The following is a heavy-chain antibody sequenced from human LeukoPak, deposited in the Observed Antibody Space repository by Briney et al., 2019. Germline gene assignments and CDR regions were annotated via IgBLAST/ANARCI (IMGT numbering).Heavy chain of an antibody. J-gene: IGHJ4*02. V-gene: IGHV3-7*04. CDR1: GFTFSSYW. CDR2: IKQDGSEK. Sequence: GGSLRLSCAASGFTFSSYWMSWVRQAPGKGLEWVANIKQDGSEKYYVDSVKGRFTISRDNAENSLYLQMNSLRAEDTAVYYCARVQLGDYIDYWGQGTLVTVSS. D-gene: IGHD1-1*01. CDR3: ARVQLGDYIDY.